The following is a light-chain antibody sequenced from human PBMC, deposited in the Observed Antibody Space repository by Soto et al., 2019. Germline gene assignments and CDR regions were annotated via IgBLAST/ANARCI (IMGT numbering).Light chain of an antibody. Sequence: DIQMTQSPSSLSASVGDRVTITCQASQDISNYLNWYQQKPGKAPKLLIYAASSLESGVPSRFSGSGSGTDFTFTISSLQPGDIATYYCQQYDNLPFTFGPGTKVDIK. CDR1: QDISNY. CDR2: AAS. V-gene: IGKV1-33*01. J-gene: IGKJ3*01. CDR3: QQYDNLPFT.